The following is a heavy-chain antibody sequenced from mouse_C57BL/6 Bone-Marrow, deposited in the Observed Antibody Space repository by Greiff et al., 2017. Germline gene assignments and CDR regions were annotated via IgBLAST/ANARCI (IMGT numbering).Heavy chain of an antibody. J-gene: IGHJ3*01. D-gene: IGHD2-3*01. CDR2: IHPNSGST. Sequence: QVQLQQPGAELVKPGASVQLSCKASGYTFTSYWMHWVKQRPGQGLEWIGMIHPNSGSTNYNEKFKSKATLTVDKSSSTAYMQLSSLTSEDSAVYYCARLRDGYWFAYWGQGTLVTVSA. CDR3: ARLRDGYWFAY. V-gene: IGHV1-64*01. CDR1: GYTFTSYW.